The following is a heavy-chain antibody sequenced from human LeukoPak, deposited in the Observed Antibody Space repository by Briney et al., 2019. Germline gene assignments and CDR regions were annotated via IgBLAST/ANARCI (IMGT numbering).Heavy chain of an antibody. J-gene: IGHJ6*02. Sequence: GGSLRLSCAASGFTFSSYAMSWVRQAPGKGLEWVSAISGSGGSTYYADSVKGRFTISRDNSKNTLYLQMNSLRAEDTAVYYCASTDRKVNYYYYGMDVWGQGTTVTVSS. CDR1: GFTFSSYA. V-gene: IGHV3-23*01. D-gene: IGHD2-2*01. CDR2: ISGSGGST. CDR3: ASTDRKVNYYYYGMDV.